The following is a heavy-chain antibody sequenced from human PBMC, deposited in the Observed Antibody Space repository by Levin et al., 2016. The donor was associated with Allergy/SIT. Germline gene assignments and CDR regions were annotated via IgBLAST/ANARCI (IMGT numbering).Heavy chain of an antibody. CDR1: GFTFSSYS. J-gene: IGHJ4*02. V-gene: IGHV3-21*01. CDR2: ITSSSSYI. Sequence: GGSLRLSCAASGFTFSSYSMNWVRQAPGKGLEWVSSITSSSSYIYYADSVKGRFTISRDNAKKSLYLQLNSLRAEDTAVYYCARDLEFVDYWGQGTLVTVSS. D-gene: IGHD3-10*01. CDR3: ARDLEFVDY.